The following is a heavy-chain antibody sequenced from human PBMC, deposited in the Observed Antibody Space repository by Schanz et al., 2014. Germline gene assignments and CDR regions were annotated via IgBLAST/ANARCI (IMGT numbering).Heavy chain of an antibody. D-gene: IGHD4-17*01. CDR3: AKDPHRDYGGKPQAFDI. Sequence: QVLLVESGGGVVQPGGSLRVSCAASGFNFHYYGMHWVRQAPGKGPEWVAFIQLDGSEIYYTDSVKGRFTVSRDNSRNILYLQMNSLRAEDTALYYCAKDPHRDYGGKPQAFDIWGQGTMVTVSS. CDR1: GFNFHYYG. J-gene: IGHJ3*02. V-gene: IGHV3-30*02. CDR2: IQLDGSEI.